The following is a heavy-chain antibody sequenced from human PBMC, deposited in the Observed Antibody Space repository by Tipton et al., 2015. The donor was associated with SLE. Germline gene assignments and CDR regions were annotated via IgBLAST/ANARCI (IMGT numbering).Heavy chain of an antibody. D-gene: IGHD1-7*01. J-gene: IGHJ4*02. CDR3: ARSPNWNYEGYYFDY. CDR1: GGSISSHY. CDR2: IYYSGST. V-gene: IGHV4-59*11. Sequence: TLSLTCTVSGGSISSHYWSWIRQPPGKGLEWIGYIYYSGSTNYNPSLKSRVTISVDTSKNQFSLKLSSVTAADTAVYYCARSPNWNYEGYYFDYWGQGTLVTVSS.